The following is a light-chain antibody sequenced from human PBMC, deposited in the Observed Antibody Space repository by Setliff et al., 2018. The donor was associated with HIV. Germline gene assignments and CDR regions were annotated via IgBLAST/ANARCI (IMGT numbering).Light chain of an antibody. CDR1: QSILSSSNNKNF. V-gene: IGKV4-1*01. J-gene: IGKJ4*01. CDR2: WAS. CDR3: QQYYGSPLT. Sequence: DIVMTQSPDSLAVSLGERATINCKSSQSILSSSNNKNFFAWFQQKPGQPPKLLISWASTRESGVPDRFSGSGSGTDFTLTISSLQAEDVAVYYCQQYYGSPLTFGGGTKV.